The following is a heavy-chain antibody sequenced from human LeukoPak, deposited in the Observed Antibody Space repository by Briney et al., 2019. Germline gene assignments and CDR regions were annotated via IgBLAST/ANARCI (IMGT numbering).Heavy chain of an antibody. CDR3: ARSIMGGGAFDY. D-gene: IGHD3-10*01. CDR2: IKEDGSER. J-gene: IGHJ4*02. V-gene: IGHV3-7*03. Sequence: PGGSLRLSCAASGFTVSSYWVNWVRQTPGKGLEWVANIKEDGSERYHVDSVKGRFTISRDNAKSSLYLQMNSLRAEDTALYYCARSIMGGGAFDYWGQGTQVTVSS. CDR1: GFTVSSYW.